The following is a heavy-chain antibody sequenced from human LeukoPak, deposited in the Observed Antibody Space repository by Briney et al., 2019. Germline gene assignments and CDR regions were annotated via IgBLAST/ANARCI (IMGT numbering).Heavy chain of an antibody. J-gene: IGHJ6*03. D-gene: IGHD3-22*01. CDR1: GYTFTSYY. CDR3: VCTGYYSSVYYYYMDV. CDR2: INPSGGST. V-gene: IGHV1-46*04. Sequence: ASVTVSCKASGYTFTSYYMHWVRQAPGQGLEWMGIINPSGGSTSYAQKLQGRVTMTRDMSTSTVYMELSSLRSEDTAVYYCVCTGYYSSVYYYYMDVWGKGTTVTVSS.